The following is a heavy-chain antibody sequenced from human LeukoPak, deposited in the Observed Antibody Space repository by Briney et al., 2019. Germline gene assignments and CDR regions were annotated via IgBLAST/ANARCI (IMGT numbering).Heavy chain of an antibody. CDR1: GFTFSSYA. Sequence: GGSLRLSCAASGFTFSSYAMHWVRRAPGKGLEWLAVISYDGSNKYYADSVKGRFTISRDNSKNTLYLQMNSLRAEDTAVYYCARGTLRYYDSSGYLNEDYWGQGTLVTVSS. CDR2: ISYDGSNK. V-gene: IGHV3-30*04. J-gene: IGHJ4*02. D-gene: IGHD3-22*01. CDR3: ARGTLRYYDSSGYLNEDY.